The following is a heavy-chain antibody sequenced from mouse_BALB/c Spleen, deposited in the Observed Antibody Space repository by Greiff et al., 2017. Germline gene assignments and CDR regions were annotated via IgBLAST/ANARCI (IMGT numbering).Heavy chain of an antibody. CDR2: INPSTGYT. Sequence: QVQLQQSGAELAKPGASVKMSCKASGYTFTSYWMHWVKQRPGQGLEWIGYINPSTGYTEYNQKFKDKATLTADKSSSTAYMQLSSLTSEDSAVYYCARRGWYGNYPFDYWGQGTTLTVSS. J-gene: IGHJ2*01. D-gene: IGHD2-10*02. CDR1: GYTFTSYW. V-gene: IGHV1-7*01. CDR3: ARRGWYGNYPFDY.